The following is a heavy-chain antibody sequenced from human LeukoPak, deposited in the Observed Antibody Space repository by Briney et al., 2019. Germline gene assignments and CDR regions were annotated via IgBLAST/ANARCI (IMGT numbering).Heavy chain of an antibody. D-gene: IGHD2-15*01. CDR1: GGSISSYY. J-gene: IGHJ4*02. CDR2: IYYSGST. CDR3: ARHGGNPFAFDY. Sequence: SETLSLTCTVSGGSISSYYSSWIRQPPGKGLEWIGYIYYSGSTNYNPSLKSRVTISVDTSKNQFSLKLSSVTAADTAVYYCARHGGNPFAFDYWGQGTLVTVSS. V-gene: IGHV4-59*08.